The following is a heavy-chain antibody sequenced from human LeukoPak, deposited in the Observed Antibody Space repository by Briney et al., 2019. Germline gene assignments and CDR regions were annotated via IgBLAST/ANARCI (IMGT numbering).Heavy chain of an antibody. CDR1: GLTVSSNY. V-gene: IGHV3-66*01. J-gene: IGHJ4*02. CDR3: AKDRYSSGWLQDY. Sequence: GGSLRLSCAASGLTVSSNYMSWVRQAPGKGLEWVSVIYSGGSTYYADSVKGRFTISRDNSKNTLYLQMNSLRAEDTAVYYCAKDRYSSGWLQDYWGQGTLVTVSS. CDR2: IYSGGST. D-gene: IGHD6-19*01.